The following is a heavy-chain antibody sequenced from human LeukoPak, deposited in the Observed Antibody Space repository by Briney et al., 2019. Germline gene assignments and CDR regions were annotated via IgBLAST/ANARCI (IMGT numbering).Heavy chain of an antibody. CDR2: IYYSGST. CDR3: ARAIVGVIFY. D-gene: IGHD1-26*01. V-gene: IGHV4-39*07. CDR1: GGSISSSSYY. Sequence: PSETLSLTCTVSGGSISSSSYYWGWIRQPPGKGLEWIGSIYYSGSTYYNPSLKIRVTISVDTSKNQFSLKLSSVTAADTAVYYCARAIVGVIFYWGQGTLVTVSS. J-gene: IGHJ4*02.